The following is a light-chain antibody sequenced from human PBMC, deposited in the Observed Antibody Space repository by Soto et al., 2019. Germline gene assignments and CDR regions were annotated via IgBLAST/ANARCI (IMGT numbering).Light chain of an antibody. V-gene: IGKV3-15*01. CDR3: QQYDTWPPMYT. CDR1: QSVSSN. J-gene: IGKJ2*01. CDR2: GAS. Sequence: EIVMTQSPATLSVSPGERATLSCRASQSVSSNLAWYQQKPGQAPRLLISGASTRATGIPARFSGSGSGTELTLTIGSLQSEDFAVYYCQQYDTWPPMYTFGQGTKLEI.